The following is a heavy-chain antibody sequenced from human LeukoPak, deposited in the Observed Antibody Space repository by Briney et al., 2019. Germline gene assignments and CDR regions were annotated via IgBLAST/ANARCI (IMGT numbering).Heavy chain of an antibody. Sequence: PGGSLRLSCAVSGFTFSSYAMNWVRQAPGKGLEWVSVISGSGGSTYYADSVKGRFTISRDNAKNSLYLQMNSLRAEDTAVYYCARDLLYYDILTGPRPYYGMDVWGQGTTVTVSS. CDR2: ISGSGGST. CDR1: GFTFSSYA. V-gene: IGHV3-23*01. D-gene: IGHD3-9*01. J-gene: IGHJ6*02. CDR3: ARDLLYYDILTGPRPYYGMDV.